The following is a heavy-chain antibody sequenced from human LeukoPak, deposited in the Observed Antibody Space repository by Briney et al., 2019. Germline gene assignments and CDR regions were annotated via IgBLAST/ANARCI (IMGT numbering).Heavy chain of an antibody. V-gene: IGHV1-2*02. D-gene: IGHD6-6*01. J-gene: IGHJ6*03. CDR3: ARGPLGSSSSGYYYYMDV. CDR1: GYTFTGYY. CDR2: INPNSGGT. Sequence: ASVKVSCKASGYTFTGYYMHWVRQAPGQGLEWMGWINPNSGGTNYAQKFQGRVTMTRDTSISTAYMEVSRLRPDDTAVYYCARGPLGSSSSGYYYYMDVWGKGTTVTVS.